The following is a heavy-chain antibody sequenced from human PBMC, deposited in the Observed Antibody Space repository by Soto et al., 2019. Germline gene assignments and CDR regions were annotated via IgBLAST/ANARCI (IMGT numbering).Heavy chain of an antibody. V-gene: IGHV3-33*01. CDR3: ARGWYCGGDCYEWYFDL. CDR2: IWYDGSNK. CDR1: GFTFSTYG. D-gene: IGHD2-21*02. Sequence: QVQLVESGGGVVQPGRSLRLSCAASGFTFSTYGMHWVRQAPGKGLEWVAVIWYDGSNKYYADSVKGRFTISRDNSKNTLSLQMNSLRAEDTAVYYSARGWYCGGDCYEWYFDLWGRGTLVTVSS. J-gene: IGHJ2*01.